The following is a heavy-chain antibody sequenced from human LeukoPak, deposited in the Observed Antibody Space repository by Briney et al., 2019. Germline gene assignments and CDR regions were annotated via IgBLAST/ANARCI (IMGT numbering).Heavy chain of an antibody. CDR1: GYALTELS. J-gene: IGHJ3*02. CDR2: FDPEDGET. D-gene: IGHD3-22*01. Sequence: ASVTVSCKVSGYALTELSMHWVRQARGKGREWMGGFDPEDGETIYAQKFQGRVTMTEDTSTDTAYMELSSLRSEDTAVYYCATIAQYYYGSSGYYPGAFDIWGQGTMVTVSS. CDR3: ATIAQYYYGSSGYYPGAFDI. V-gene: IGHV1-24*01.